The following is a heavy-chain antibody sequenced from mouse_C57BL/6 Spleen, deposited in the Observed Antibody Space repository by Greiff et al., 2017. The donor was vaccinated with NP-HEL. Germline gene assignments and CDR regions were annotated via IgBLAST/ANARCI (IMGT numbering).Heavy chain of an antibody. CDR2: IYPGDGDT. CDR3: ARGWFRYYFDY. Sequence: VQLQQSGPELVKPGASVKISCKASGYAFSSSWMNWVKQSPGKGLEWIGRIYPGDGDTNYNGKFKGKASLTADKSSSTAYMQLSSLTSEDSAVYFCARGWFRYYFDYWGQGTTLTVSS. J-gene: IGHJ2*01. D-gene: IGHD1-1*02. V-gene: IGHV1-82*01. CDR1: GYAFSSSW.